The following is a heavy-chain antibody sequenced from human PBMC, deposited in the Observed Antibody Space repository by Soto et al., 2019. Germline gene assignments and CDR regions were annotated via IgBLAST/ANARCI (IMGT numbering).Heavy chain of an antibody. CDR3: ARGLPGRSSSWYHS. CDR2: INPRGST. V-gene: IGHV4-34*01. D-gene: IGHD6-13*01. Sequence: SETLSLTCAVYGGSFSGYYWSWIRQPPGKGLEWIGEINPRGSTNYSPSLKSRVTISVDTSKNQFSLKLTSVTATDTAVYYCARGLPGRSSSWYHSWGQGTPVTVSS. CDR1: GGSFSGYY. J-gene: IGHJ5*01.